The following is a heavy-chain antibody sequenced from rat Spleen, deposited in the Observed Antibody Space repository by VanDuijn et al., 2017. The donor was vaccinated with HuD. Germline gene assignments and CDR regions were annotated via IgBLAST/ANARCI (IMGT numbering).Heavy chain of an antibody. V-gene: IGHV5S23*01. D-gene: IGHD1-2*01. J-gene: IGHJ2*01. CDR3: ARADIAAISADGI. CDR1: GFTFSDHA. CDR2: ISTGGGNT. Sequence: EVQLVESGGGLVQPGRSLKLSCAASGFTFSDHAMAWVRQFPKKGLEWVASISTGGGNTYYRDSVKGRFTISRDNAKSTLYLQMNSLQSEDTATYYCARADIAAISADGIWGQGVMVTVTS.